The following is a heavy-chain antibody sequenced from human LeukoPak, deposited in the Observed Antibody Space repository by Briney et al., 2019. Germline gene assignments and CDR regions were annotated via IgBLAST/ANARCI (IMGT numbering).Heavy chain of an antibody. J-gene: IGHJ4*02. Sequence: PSETLSLTCTVSGGSISSGSYYWSWIRQPAGKGLEWIGRIYTSGSTNYNPSLKSRVTISVDTSKNQFSLKLSSVTAADTAVYYCARAGYSYGPDYCGQGTLVTVSS. CDR2: IYTSGST. CDR3: ARAGYSYGPDY. D-gene: IGHD5-18*01. V-gene: IGHV4-61*02. CDR1: GGSISSGSYY.